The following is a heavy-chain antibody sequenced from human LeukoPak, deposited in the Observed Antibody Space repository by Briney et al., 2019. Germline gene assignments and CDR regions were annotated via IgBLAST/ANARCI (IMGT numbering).Heavy chain of an antibody. D-gene: IGHD2-2*01. CDR2: INHSGST. V-gene: IGHV4-34*01. Sequence: SETLSLTCAVYGGSFSGYYWSWIRQPPGKGLEWIGEINHSGSTNYNPSLKSRVTISVDTSKNQFSLKLSSVTAADTAVYYCARHRGQYCSSTSCLYNWFDPWGQGTLVTVSS. CDR3: ARHRGQYCSSTSCLYNWFDP. CDR1: GGSFSGYY. J-gene: IGHJ5*02.